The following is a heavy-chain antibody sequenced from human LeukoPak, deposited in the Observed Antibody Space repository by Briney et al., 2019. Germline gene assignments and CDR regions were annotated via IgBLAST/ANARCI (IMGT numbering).Heavy chain of an antibody. CDR1: GFTFSSYA. V-gene: IGHV3-23*01. Sequence: GGSLRLSCAASGFTFSSYAMIWVRQAPGKGLEWVSAISGSGGSTYYADSVKGRFTISRDNSKNTLYLQMNSLRAEDTAVYYCANERWYQPDFAALDYWGQGTLVTVSS. J-gene: IGHJ4*02. CDR2: ISGSGGST. D-gene: IGHD4-23*01. CDR3: ANERWYQPDFAALDY.